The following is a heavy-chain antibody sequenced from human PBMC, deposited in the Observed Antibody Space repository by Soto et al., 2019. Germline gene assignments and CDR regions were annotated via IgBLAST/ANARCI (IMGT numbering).Heavy chain of an antibody. CDR2: IYHTGSA. J-gene: IGHJ4*02. CDR3: ARLSKRLFGQYKVDY. D-gene: IGHD3-3*01. V-gene: IGHV4-30-4*01. CDR1: GDSVTHGDNY. Sequence: QVQLQESGPGLVKASQSLSLTCTVSGDSVTHGDNYWGWIRQPPGKGLEWISYIYHTGSASFSPSLKGRGSMSVDTSSNVFSLELTSVTAADTAMYYCARLSKRLFGQYKVDYWGQSVLVTVSS.